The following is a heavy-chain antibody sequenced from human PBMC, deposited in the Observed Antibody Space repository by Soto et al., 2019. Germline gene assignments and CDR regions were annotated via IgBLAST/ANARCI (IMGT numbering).Heavy chain of an antibody. V-gene: IGHV3-30-3*01. D-gene: IGHD4-17*01. Sequence: QVQLVESGGGVVHPGRSLRLSCAASGFTFSHYPMHWVRQAPGKGLEWVAVISFDGSTRYYADSVKGRFTISRDNSKNTLYRQMNSLRAEDTAMYYCARGPGRVTTFDGLDVWGQGTTVTVSS. CDR2: ISFDGSTR. J-gene: IGHJ6*02. CDR1: GFTFSHYP. CDR3: ARGPGRVTTFDGLDV.